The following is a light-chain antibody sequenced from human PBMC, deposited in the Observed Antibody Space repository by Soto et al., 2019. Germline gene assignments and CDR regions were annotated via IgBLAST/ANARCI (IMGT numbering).Light chain of an antibody. CDR2: YAS. Sequence: EIVLTQSPGTLSLSPGERATLSCRASQSISSTYLAWYQQKPGQAPRLLMYYASIRATGIPDRFSGSGSGTDFTLTISRLEPEDFAAYYCQQCGGSPWTFGQGTKVEIK. CDR1: QSISSTY. CDR3: QQCGGSPWT. V-gene: IGKV3-20*01. J-gene: IGKJ1*01.